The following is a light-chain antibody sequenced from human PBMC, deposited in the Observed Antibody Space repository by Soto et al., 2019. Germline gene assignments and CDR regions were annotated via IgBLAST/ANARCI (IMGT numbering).Light chain of an antibody. CDR1: QSISSW. CDR3: QQYTTYLM. V-gene: IGKV1-5*01. CDR2: DAS. J-gene: IGKJ1*01. Sequence: DIQMTQSPSTLSAYVGDRVTFTCRASQSISSWLAWYQQKPGKAPKLLIYDASSLEGGVPSRFSGSGSGTEFTLTISSLQPDDFATYYCQQYTTYLMFGQGTKVDIK.